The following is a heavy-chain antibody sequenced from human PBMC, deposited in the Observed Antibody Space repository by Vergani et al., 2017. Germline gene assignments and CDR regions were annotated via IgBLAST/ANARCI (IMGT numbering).Heavy chain of an antibody. CDR3: ARTYYYDSSGYWDDY. V-gene: IGHV1-69*09. J-gene: IGHJ4*02. D-gene: IGHD3-22*01. CDR1: GYTFTSYG. CDR2: IIPILGIA. Sequence: QVQLVQSGAEVKKPGASVKVSCKASGYTFTSYGISWVRQAPGQGLEWMGRIIPILGIANYAQKFQGRVTITADKSTSTAYMELSSLRSEDTAVYYCARTYYYDSSGYWDDYWGQGTLVTVSS.